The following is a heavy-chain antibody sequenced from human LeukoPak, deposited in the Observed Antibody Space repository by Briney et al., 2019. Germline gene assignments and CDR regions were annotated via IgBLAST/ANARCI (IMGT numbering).Heavy chain of an antibody. D-gene: IGHD2-15*01. CDR1: GGTFSSYA. V-gene: IGHV1-69*06. J-gene: IGHJ5*02. CDR2: IIPIFGTT. CDR3: ARAGGFCSGGSCYTWFDP. Sequence: SVKVSCKASGGTFSSYAISWVRQAPGQGLEWMGGIIPIFGTTNYAQKFQGRVTITADKSTSTAYMELSSLRSEDTAVYYCARAGGFCSGGSCYTWFDPWGQGTLVTVSS.